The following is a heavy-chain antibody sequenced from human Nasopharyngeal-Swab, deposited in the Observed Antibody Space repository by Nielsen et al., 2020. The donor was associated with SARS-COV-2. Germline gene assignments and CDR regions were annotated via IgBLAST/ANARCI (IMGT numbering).Heavy chain of an antibody. CDR1: GGTFSSYA. D-gene: IGHD5-18*01. Sequence: SVKVSCKDSGGTFSSYAISWVRQAPGQGLEWMGGIIPIFGKANYAQKFQGRVTITADKSTSTAYMDLSSLRSEDTAVYYCARSRYAGYSYGLGYYYYMDVWGKGTTVTVSS. CDR3: ARSRYAGYSYGLGYYYYMDV. CDR2: IIPIFGKA. J-gene: IGHJ6*03. V-gene: IGHV1-69*06.